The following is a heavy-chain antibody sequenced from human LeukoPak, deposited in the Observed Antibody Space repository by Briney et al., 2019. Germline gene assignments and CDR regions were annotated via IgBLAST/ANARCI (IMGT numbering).Heavy chain of an antibody. J-gene: IGHJ4*02. Sequence: RGSLRPSCAPSAFTFRSYAMSWVRQAPGKGLEWVTAISGSGGSAYYADSVKGRFTISRDNSKNTLYLQMNSLRAEDTAVYYFAKDPVQLWSPLFDYWGQGTLVTVSS. CDR3: AKDPVQLWSPLFDY. CDR2: ISGSGGSA. V-gene: IGHV3-23*01. D-gene: IGHD5-18*01. CDR1: AFTFRSYA.